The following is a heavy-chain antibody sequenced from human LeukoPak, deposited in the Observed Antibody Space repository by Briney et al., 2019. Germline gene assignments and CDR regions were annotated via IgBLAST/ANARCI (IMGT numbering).Heavy chain of an antibody. CDR1: GFTFDDYT. V-gene: IGHV3-43*01. Sequence: GGSLRLSCAASGFTFDDYTMHWVRQAPGKGLEWVSLISWDGGSTYYADSVKGRFTISRDNAKNTLYLQMNSLRAEDTAVYYCARDLVVATGPDYWGQGTLVTVSS. CDR3: ARDLVVATGPDY. D-gene: IGHD5-12*01. CDR2: ISWDGGST. J-gene: IGHJ4*02.